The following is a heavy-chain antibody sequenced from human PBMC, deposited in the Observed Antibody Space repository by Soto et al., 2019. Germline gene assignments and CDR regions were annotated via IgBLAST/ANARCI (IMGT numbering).Heavy chain of an antibody. D-gene: IGHD3-16*01. J-gene: IGHJ6*02. CDR1: GFTFSSYG. V-gene: IGHV3-33*01. CDR3: ARDYVSYYYYGMDV. Sequence: GGSLRLSCAASGFTFSSYGMHWVRQAPGKGLEWVAVIWYDGSNKYYADSVKGRFTISRDNSKNTLYLQMNSLRAEDKAVYYCARDYVSYYYYGMDVWGQGTTVTVSS. CDR2: IWYDGSNK.